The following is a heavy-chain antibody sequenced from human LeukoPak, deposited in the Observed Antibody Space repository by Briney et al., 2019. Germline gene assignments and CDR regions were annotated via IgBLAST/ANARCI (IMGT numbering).Heavy chain of an antibody. D-gene: IGHD3-16*01. CDR2: IFYSGST. Sequence: SETLSLTCTVSSGSISTSNYYWGWVRQPPGKALEWIGNIFYSGSTYYSPSLKSRVTISLDTSRNQFSLKLNSVTAEDTAVYYCAKDNVANYDYVWGSYLNWGQGTLVTVSS. CDR3: AKDNVANYDYVWGSYLN. CDR1: SGSISTSNYY. V-gene: IGHV4-39*07. J-gene: IGHJ4*02.